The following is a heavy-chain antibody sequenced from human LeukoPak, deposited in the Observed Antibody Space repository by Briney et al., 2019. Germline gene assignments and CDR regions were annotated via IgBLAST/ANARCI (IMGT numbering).Heavy chain of an antibody. V-gene: IGHV3-48*03. CDR2: ISSSGTTI. Sequence: GGSPRLSCAASGFIFSSYEMHWVRQAPWKGLEWVSYISSSGTTIYYADSVKGRFTISRDNNKNSLHLQMNSLRVEDTAIYYCARDSSGWYHWFDPWGQGTLVTVSS. CDR1: GFIFSSYE. D-gene: IGHD6-19*01. J-gene: IGHJ5*02. CDR3: ARDSSGWYHWFDP.